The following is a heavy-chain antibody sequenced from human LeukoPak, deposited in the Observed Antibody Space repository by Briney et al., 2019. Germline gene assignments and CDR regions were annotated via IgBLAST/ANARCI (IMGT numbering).Heavy chain of an antibody. CDR1: GYTFTRYG. J-gene: IGHJ6*03. CDR3: AREVAAAGTYYYYYNMDV. Sequence: ASVKVSCKASGYTFTRYGISWVRQATGQGLEWMGWMNPNSGNTGYAQKFQGRVTMTRNTSISTAYMELSSLRSEDTAVYYCAREVAAAGTYYYYYNMDVWGKGTTVTISS. CDR2: MNPNSGNT. V-gene: IGHV1-8*01. D-gene: IGHD6-13*01.